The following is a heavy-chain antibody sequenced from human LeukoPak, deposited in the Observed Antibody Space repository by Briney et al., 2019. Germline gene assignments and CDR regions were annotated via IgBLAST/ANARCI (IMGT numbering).Heavy chain of an antibody. CDR2: IKQDGSQI. Sequence: GGSLRLSCATSGFTFSSYWMSWVRRAPGKGLEWVANIKQDGSQIFYVDSVKGRFTISRDTAKNSLSLQMNSLRAEDTAVYYCAREYCSGTSCYGYFDYWGQGTLVTVSP. V-gene: IGHV3-7*01. D-gene: IGHD2-2*01. J-gene: IGHJ4*02. CDR3: AREYCSGTSCYGYFDY. CDR1: GFTFSSYW.